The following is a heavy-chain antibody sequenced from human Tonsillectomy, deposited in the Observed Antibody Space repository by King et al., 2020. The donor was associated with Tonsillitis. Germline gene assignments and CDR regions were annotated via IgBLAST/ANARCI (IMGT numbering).Heavy chain of an antibody. CDR3: ARYRRTGSDAFDI. CDR1: GFTFSSYS. D-gene: IGHD7-27*01. J-gene: IGHJ3*02. CDR2: ISSSSSYI. V-gene: IGHV3-21*01. Sequence: VQLVESGGGLVKPGGSLRLSCAASGFTFSSYSMNWVRQAPGKGLEWVSSISSSSSYIYYADSVRGRFTISRDNAKNSLYLQMNSLRAEDTAVYYCARYRRTGSDAFDIWGQGTMVTVSS.